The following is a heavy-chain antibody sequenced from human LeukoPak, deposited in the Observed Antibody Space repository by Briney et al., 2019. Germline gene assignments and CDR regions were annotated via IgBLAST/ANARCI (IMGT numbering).Heavy chain of an antibody. CDR1: GFTFSTYW. Sequence: GGSLRLSCAASGFTFSTYWMHWVRQAAGKGLVWVSRINSDGSGTTYADSVEGRFTISRDNAKNTLYLQMNSLRAEDTAVYYCARDHYGDYVFDYWGQGTLVTVSS. J-gene: IGHJ4*02. CDR2: INSDGSGT. D-gene: IGHD4-17*01. CDR3: ARDHYGDYVFDY. V-gene: IGHV3-74*01.